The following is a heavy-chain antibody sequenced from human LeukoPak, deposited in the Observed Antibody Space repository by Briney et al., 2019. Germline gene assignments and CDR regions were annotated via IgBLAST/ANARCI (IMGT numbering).Heavy chain of an antibody. Sequence: SETLSLTCAVYGGSFSGYYWSWIRQPPGKGLEWIGEINHSGSTNYNPSLKSRVTISVDTSKNQFSLELSSVTAADTAVYYCARVGGYSYGRDAFDIWGQGTMVTVSS. D-gene: IGHD5-18*01. V-gene: IGHV4-34*01. CDR1: GGSFSGYY. J-gene: IGHJ3*02. CDR2: INHSGST. CDR3: ARVGGYSYGRDAFDI.